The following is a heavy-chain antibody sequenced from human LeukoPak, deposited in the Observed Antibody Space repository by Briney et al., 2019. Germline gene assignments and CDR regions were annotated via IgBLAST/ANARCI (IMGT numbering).Heavy chain of an antibody. Sequence: HGESLKISCNSSGYSFTSYWVGWVRQMPGKGLEWMGIIYPGDSDTRYSPSFQGQVTISADKSISTAYLQWSSLKASDTAMYYCARHRPSITGTVDGFDYWGQGTLVTVSS. D-gene: IGHD1-7*01. J-gene: IGHJ4*02. CDR2: IYPGDSDT. CDR3: ARHRPSITGTVDGFDY. V-gene: IGHV5-51*01. CDR1: GYSFTSYW.